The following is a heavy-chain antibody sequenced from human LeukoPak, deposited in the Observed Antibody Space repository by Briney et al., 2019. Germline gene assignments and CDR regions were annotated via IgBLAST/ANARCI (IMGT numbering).Heavy chain of an antibody. CDR3: ARVSGQFYFYYYMDV. V-gene: IGHV4-34*01. CDR1: GGSFSGYY. J-gene: IGHJ6*03. D-gene: IGHD6-19*01. CDR2: INHSGST. Sequence: SETLSLTCAVYGGSFSGYYWSWIRQPPGKGLEWIGEINHSGSTNYNPSLKSRVTISVDTSKNQFSLKLSSVTAADTAVYYCARVSGQFYFYYYMDVWGKGTTVTISS.